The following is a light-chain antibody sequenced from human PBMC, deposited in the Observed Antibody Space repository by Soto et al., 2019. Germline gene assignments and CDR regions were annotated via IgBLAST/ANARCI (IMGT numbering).Light chain of an antibody. V-gene: IGKV4-1*01. J-gene: IGKJ4*01. CDR3: QQYYSTPLT. CDR1: QSVLYSSNNKNY. Sequence: IVMTQSPDSLAVSLGESATINCKSSQSVLYSSNNKNYLAWYQQKPGQPPKLLIYWASTRESGVPDRFSGSGSGTDFTLTIGSLQAEDVAVYYCQQYYSTPLTFGGGTKVDIK. CDR2: WAS.